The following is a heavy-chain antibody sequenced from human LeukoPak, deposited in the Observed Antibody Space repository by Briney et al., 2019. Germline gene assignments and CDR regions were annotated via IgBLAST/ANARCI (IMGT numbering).Heavy chain of an antibody. Sequence: PGGSLRLSCAASGFTFSSYWMTWVRQAPGKGLEWVAVIWYDGSNKYYADSVKGRFTISRDNSKNTLYLQMNSLRAEDTAVYYCARDLIVGSVGAFDIWGQGTMVTVSS. D-gene: IGHD3-22*01. V-gene: IGHV3-33*08. CDR3: ARDLIVGSVGAFDI. CDR1: GFTFSSYW. J-gene: IGHJ3*02. CDR2: IWYDGSNK.